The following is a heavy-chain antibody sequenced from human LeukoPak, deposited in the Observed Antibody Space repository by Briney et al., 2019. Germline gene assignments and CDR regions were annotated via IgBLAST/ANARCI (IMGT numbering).Heavy chain of an antibody. Sequence: GGSLRLSCVASGFTVDTYWMSWVRQAPGKGLDWVAHIKEDGTRKYYVDSVRGRFTISRDNAKNSLFLQMNSLRVEDTAVCYCVARGSLVVWGQGTLVTVSS. V-gene: IGHV3-7*01. CDR2: IKEDGTRK. CDR1: GFTVDTYW. J-gene: IGHJ4*02. D-gene: IGHD3-16*01. CDR3: VARGSLVV.